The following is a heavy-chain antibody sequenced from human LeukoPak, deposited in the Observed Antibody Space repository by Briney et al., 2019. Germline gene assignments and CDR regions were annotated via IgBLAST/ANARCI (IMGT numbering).Heavy chain of an antibody. CDR3: ARASLWFGEPYFDY. CDR1: GGSISSYY. J-gene: IGHJ4*02. D-gene: IGHD3-10*01. CDR2: IYYSGYT. Sequence: SETLSLTCTVSGGSISSYYWSWIRQPPGKGLEWIGYIYYSGYTNYNPSLKSRVTISVDTSKNQFSLKLSSVTAADTAVYYCARASLWFGEPYFDYWGRGTLVTVSS. V-gene: IGHV4-59*01.